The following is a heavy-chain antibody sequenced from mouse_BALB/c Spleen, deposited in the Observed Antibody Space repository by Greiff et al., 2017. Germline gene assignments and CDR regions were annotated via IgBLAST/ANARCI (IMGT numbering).Heavy chain of an antibody. Sequence: EVKLMESGGGLVKPGGSLKLSCAASGFTFSSYAMSWVRQTPEKRLEWVASISSGGSTYYPDSVKGRFTISRDNARNILYLQMSSLRSEDTAMYYCAREGTTATRGCAYWGQGTLVTVCA. CDR1: GFTFSSYA. V-gene: IGHV5-6-5*01. D-gene: IGHD1-2*01. CDR3: AREGTTATRGCAY. J-gene: IGHJ3*01. CDR2: ISSGGST.